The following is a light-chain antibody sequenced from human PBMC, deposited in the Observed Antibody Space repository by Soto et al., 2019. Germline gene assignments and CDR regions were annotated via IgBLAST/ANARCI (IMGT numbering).Light chain of an antibody. CDR2: EVT. J-gene: IGLJ1*01. V-gene: IGLV2-14*01. CDR3: SSYTSSSTYV. Sequence: QSALTQPASVSGSPGQSITISCTGTSSDVGGYNFVSWYQQHPGKAPKLMIYEVTNRPSGVSNRFSGSKSANTASLTISGLQAEDEADYSWSSYTSSSTYVFGTGTKVTVL. CDR1: SSDVGGYNF.